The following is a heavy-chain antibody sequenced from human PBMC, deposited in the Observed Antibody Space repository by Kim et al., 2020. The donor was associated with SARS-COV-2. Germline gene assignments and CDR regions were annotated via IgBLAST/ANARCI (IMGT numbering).Heavy chain of an antibody. CDR2: ISGNGGTI. J-gene: IGHJ4*02. V-gene: IGHV3-23*01. Sequence: GGSRRLSCVASGFIFSDYTMYWVRQAPGKGLEWVSSISGNGGTIYYEDSVKGRFTISRDNSKNTLFLQMNGLSAEDTAIYYCAKRGGVAPYTGYFDYWGQGTLVTVSS. CDR3: AKRGGVAPYTGYFDY. D-gene: IGHD3-10*01. CDR1: GFIFSDYT.